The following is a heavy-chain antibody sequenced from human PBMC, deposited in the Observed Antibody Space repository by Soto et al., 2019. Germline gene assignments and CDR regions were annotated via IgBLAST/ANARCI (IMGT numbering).Heavy chain of an antibody. D-gene: IGHD2-2*01. CDR1: GYTFTSYA. Sequence: GASVKVSCKASGYTFTSYAMHWVRQAPGQRLEWMGWINAGNGNTKYSQKFQGRVTITRDTSASTAYMELSSLRSEDTAVYYCARGGDIVVVPADMGWFDPWGQGTLVTVSS. V-gene: IGHV1-3*01. CDR2: INAGNGNT. J-gene: IGHJ5*02. CDR3: ARGGDIVVVPADMGWFDP.